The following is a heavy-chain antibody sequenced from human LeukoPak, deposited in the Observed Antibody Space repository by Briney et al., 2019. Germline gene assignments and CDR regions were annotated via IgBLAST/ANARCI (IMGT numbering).Heavy chain of an antibody. V-gene: IGHV3-64*01. CDR2: INRYGDST. CDR1: GFTFSSYA. D-gene: IGHD3-10*01. CDR3: AKDYSKTSYYGSGTYYRPNWFDP. J-gene: IGHJ5*02. Sequence: GGSLRLSCAASGFTFSSYAIHWVRQAPGKGLEFVSAINRYGDSTYYANSVKGRFTISRDDSKNTVYLQMGSLRAEDMAVYYCAKDYSKTSYYGSGTYYRPNWFDPWGQGTLVTVSS.